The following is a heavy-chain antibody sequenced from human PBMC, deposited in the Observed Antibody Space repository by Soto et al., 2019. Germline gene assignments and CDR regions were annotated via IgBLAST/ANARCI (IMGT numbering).Heavy chain of an antibody. CDR3: ASVISPAGDY. CDR2: LNPKSGGT. J-gene: IGHJ4*02. Sequence: QVQLVQSEAEVKKPGASVKVSCTASGYSFTDYYLHWVRQAPGQGLEWLGWLNPKSGGTNYAQRFEDRVNLTRDTSLGTAYLELTCLRSDDTAVYYCASVISPAGDYWGQGTLVTVSS. CDR1: GYSFTDYY. V-gene: IGHV1-2*02.